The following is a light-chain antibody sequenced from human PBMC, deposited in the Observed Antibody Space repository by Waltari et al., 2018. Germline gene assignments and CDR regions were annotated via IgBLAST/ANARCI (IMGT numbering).Light chain of an antibody. CDR3: QHYVRLPAT. J-gene: IGKJ1*01. Sequence: VLTQSPGTLSLSPGERATLAGRAGQSVGTSLAWYQQKPGQAPRLLIYGASRRATGIPDRFSGSGSGTDFSLTISRLEPEDFAVYYCQHYVRLPATFGQGTKVEI. CDR2: GAS. V-gene: IGKV3-20*01. CDR1: QSVGTS.